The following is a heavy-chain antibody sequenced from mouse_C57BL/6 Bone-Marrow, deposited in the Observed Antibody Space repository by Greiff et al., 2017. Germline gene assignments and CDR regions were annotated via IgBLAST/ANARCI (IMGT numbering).Heavy chain of an antibody. J-gene: IGHJ4*01. CDR1: GYTFTDYY. CDR2: IYPGSGNT. D-gene: IGHD2-10*01. V-gene: IGHV1-76*01. Sequence: VKLMESGAELVRPGASVKLSCKASGYTFTDYYINWVKQRPGQGLEWIARIYPGSGNTYYNEKFKGKATLTAEKSSSTDYMQLSSLTSEDSAVYCCARREAYSDAMDYWGQGTSVTVSS. CDR3: ARREAYSDAMDY.